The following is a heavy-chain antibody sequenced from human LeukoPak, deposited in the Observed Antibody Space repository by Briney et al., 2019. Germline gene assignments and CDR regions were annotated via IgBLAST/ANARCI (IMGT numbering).Heavy chain of an antibody. CDR1: GFTFSSYA. CDR2: ISGSGGST. D-gene: IGHD3-3*01. Sequence: GGSLRVSCAVSGFTFSSYAMSWVRQAPGKGLQWVSAISGSGGSTYYADSVEDRFTISRDNSKNTLYLQMNSLRAEDTAVYYCAKGLRFLEWLPEFDYRGQGTLVTVSS. J-gene: IGHJ4*02. CDR3: AKGLRFLEWLPEFDY. V-gene: IGHV3-23*01.